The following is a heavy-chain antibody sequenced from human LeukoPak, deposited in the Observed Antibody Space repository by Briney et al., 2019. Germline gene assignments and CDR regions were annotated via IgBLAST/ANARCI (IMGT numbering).Heavy chain of an antibody. CDR1: GFTFSSYA. D-gene: IGHD6-19*01. J-gene: IGHJ4*02. CDR3: AKDTGQWPIRTFDY. Sequence: GGSLRLSCAASGFTFSSYAMTWVRQAPGKGLEWVSGISYSGGTKYYADSVKGRFIISRDNSKNTLYLQMSSLRAEDTAVYYCAKDTGQWPIRTFDYWGQGTLVTVSS. V-gene: IGHV3-23*01. CDR2: ISYSGGTK.